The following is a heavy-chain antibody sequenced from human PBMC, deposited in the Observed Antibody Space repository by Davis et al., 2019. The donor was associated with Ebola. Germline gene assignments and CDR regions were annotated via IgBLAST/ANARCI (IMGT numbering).Heavy chain of an antibody. CDR2: IYYSGNT. Sequence: PSETLSLTCTVSGGPVSSGDYYWSWIRQPPGRGLEWIGYIYYSGNTNYSPSLKSRVTMSVDTSKNQFSLKLNSVTAADTAIYYCARLEQMVLGFDYWGQGTLVTVSS. J-gene: IGHJ4*02. V-gene: IGHV4-61*08. D-gene: IGHD6-13*01. CDR3: ARLEQMVLGFDY. CDR1: GGPVSSGDYY.